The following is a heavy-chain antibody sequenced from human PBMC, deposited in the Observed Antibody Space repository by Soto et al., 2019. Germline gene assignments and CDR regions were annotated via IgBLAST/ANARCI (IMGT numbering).Heavy chain of an antibody. CDR3: ARDLDWVLYDY. CDR2: VSHDGSTT. V-gene: IGHV3-74*01. D-gene: IGHD3-3*01. J-gene: IGHJ4*02. Sequence: GGSLSLSCAASGFTFSNYVMHWVRQAPGKGLVWASRVSHDGSTTSYADFVKGRFTISRDNSKNTLYLQMNSLRDEDTAVYYCARDLDWVLYDYWGQGTPVTVSS. CDR1: GFTFSNYV.